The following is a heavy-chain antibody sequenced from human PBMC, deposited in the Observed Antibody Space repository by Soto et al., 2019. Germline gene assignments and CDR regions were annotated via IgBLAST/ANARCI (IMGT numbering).Heavy chain of an antibody. CDR3: ARDSSSDWFDP. D-gene: IGHD6-6*01. CDR1: GFTFSSYG. V-gene: IGHV3-33*01. J-gene: IGHJ5*02. Sequence: GGSLRLSCAASGFTFSSYGMHWVRQAPGKGLEWVAVIWYDGRNKYYADSVKGRFTISRDNSKNTLYLQMNSLRAEDTAVYYCARDSSSDWFDPWGQGTLVTVSS. CDR2: IWYDGRNK.